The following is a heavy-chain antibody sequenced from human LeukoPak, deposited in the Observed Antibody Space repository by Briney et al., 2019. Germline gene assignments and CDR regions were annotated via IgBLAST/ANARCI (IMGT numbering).Heavy chain of an antibody. CDR2: ISWNSGSI. D-gene: IGHD4-23*01. CDR3: AKDTVVTPGRAFDY. J-gene: IGHJ4*02. V-gene: IGHV3-9*01. Sequence: GGSLRLSCAASGFTFDDYTMHWVRQAPGKGLEWVSGISWNSGSIGYADSVKGRFTISRDNAKNSLYLQMNSLRAEDTALYYCAKDTVVTPGRAFDYWGQGTLVTVSS. CDR1: GFTFDDYT.